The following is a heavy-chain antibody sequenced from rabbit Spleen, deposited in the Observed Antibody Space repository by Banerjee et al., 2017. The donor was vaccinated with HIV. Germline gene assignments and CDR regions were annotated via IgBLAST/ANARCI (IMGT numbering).Heavy chain of an antibody. V-gene: IGHV1S40*01. D-gene: IGHD4-1*01. CDR2: IYAGSSGIT. CDR1: GFSFSSSYW. Sequence: QSLEESGGDPVKPGASLTLTCTASGFSFSSSYWICWVRQAPGKGLEWIACIYAGSSGITYYASWAKGRFTISKTSSTTVTLQMTSLTVADTATYFCARVSETSGWGEDLWGPGTLVTVS. J-gene: IGHJ4*01. CDR3: ARVSETSGWGEDL.